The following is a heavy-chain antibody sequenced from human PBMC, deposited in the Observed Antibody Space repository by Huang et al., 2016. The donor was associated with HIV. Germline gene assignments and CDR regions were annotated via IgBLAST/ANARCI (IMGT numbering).Heavy chain of an antibody. D-gene: IGHD6-19*01. V-gene: IGHV3-21*01. J-gene: IGHJ3*02. CDR2: SSSSSSNI. CDR3: ARVGGVAAGTFGTFDI. Sequence: EVKLVESGGGLVKPGGSLRLACAASGFTFSSYSMNWVRQAPGKGLEWVSSSSSSSSNIDYADSVKGRFTISRDNAKNSLYLQMNSLRAADTAVYYCARVGGVAAGTFGTFDIWGQGTMVTVSS. CDR1: GFTFSSYS.